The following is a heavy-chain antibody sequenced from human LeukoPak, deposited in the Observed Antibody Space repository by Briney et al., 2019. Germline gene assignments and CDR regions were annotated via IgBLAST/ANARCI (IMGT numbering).Heavy chain of an antibody. D-gene: IGHD1-26*01. CDR3: AKDKSVRYSGSFTYGDYSDY. CDR1: GFTFSSYA. V-gene: IGHV3-23*01. J-gene: IGHJ4*02. Sequence: GGSLRLSCAASGFTFSSYAMSWVRQAPGKGLEWVSTISGSGGSTYYADSVKGRFTISRDNSKNTLYLQMKSLRAEDTAVYYCAKDKSVRYSGSFTYGDYSDYWGQGTLVTVSS. CDR2: ISGSGGST.